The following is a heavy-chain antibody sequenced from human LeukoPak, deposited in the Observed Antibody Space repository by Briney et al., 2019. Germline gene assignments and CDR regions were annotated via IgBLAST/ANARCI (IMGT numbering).Heavy chain of an antibody. Sequence: GASVKVSCKTSGYTFSACDINWVRQAPGQGLEWMGWMNPNSGNTGYAQKFQGRVTITTDNSISTAYMELSSLRSEDTAVYYCARSDFMAWNVFDFWSQGTLVTVSS. D-gene: IGHD3/OR15-3a*01. CDR1: GYTFSACD. CDR2: MNPNSGNT. J-gene: IGHJ3*01. CDR3: ARSDFMAWNVFDF. V-gene: IGHV1-8*03.